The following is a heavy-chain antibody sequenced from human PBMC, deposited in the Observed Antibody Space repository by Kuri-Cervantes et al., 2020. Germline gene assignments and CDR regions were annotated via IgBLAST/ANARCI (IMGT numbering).Heavy chain of an antibody. D-gene: IGHD6-25*01. CDR3: ARAGGFLAAEY. CDR1: GGSFSGYY. CDR2: INHSGST. V-gene: IGHV4-34*01. Sequence: GSLRLSCAVYGGSFSGYYWSWIRQPPGKGLEWIGEINHSGSTNYNPSLKSRVTISVDTSKNQFSLKLSSVTAADTAVYYCARAGGFLAAEYWGQGTLVTVSS. J-gene: IGHJ4*02.